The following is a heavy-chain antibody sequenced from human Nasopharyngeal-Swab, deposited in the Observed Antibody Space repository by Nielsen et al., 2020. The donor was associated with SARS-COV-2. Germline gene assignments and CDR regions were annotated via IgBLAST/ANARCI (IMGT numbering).Heavy chain of an antibody. CDR2: KLYRSKWYN. D-gene: IGHD3-3*01. CDR1: GDSVSSHSAG. J-gene: IGHJ4*02. CDR3: ARGRDFSFDS. V-gene: IGHV6-1*01. Sequence: SQTLSLTCAISGDSVSSHSAGWNWLRQSPSRGLEWLGRKLYRSKWYNDYAESVKSRIAVNPDTSKNQFSLQLNSVTPEDTAVYYCARGRDFSFDSWGQGTLVTASS.